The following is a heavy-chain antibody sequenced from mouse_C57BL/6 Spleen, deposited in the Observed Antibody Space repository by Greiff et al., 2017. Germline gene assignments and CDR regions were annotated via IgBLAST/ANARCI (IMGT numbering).Heavy chain of an antibody. CDR3: ARNSEGYAMDY. CDR2: IYPGDGDT. CDR1: GYAFSSYW. Sequence: QVQLQQSGAELVKPGASVKISCKASGYAFSSYWMNWVKQRPGKGLEWIGQIYPGDGDTNYNGKFKGKATLTADKSSSTAYMQLSSLTSEDSAVYFCARNSEGYAMDYWGQGTSVTVSS. V-gene: IGHV1-80*01. D-gene: IGHD2-12*01. J-gene: IGHJ4*01.